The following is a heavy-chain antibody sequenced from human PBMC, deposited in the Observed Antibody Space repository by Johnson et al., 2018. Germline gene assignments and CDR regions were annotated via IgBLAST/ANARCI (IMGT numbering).Heavy chain of an antibody. J-gene: IGHJ1*01. Sequence: VQLVESGGGLVQPGGSLRLSGAASGFTFSSYAMSWVRQAPGKGLEWVSVISGSGGSTYDEDPVKRRFTISRNNSKKSLYLQMNSLRAEDTAGYYCAKDREDLVMVVAATHAESLQHWGQGTLVTVSS. CDR1: GFTFSSYA. V-gene: IGHV3-23*04. CDR2: ISGSGGST. CDR3: AKDREDLVMVVAATHAESLQH. D-gene: IGHD2-15*01.